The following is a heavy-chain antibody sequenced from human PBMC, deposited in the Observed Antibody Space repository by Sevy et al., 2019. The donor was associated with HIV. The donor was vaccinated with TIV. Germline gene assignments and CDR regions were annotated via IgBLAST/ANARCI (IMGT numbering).Heavy chain of an antibody. CDR2: ISYDGSKK. Sequence: GSLRLSCAASGVTFSSYGIHWVRQAPGKGLEWVAVISYDGSKKNHAESRKGRFTISRDKSKNTLYLEMSSLRPEDTAVYYCAHSSGLYGYYYGMDVWGQWTTVTVSS. J-gene: IGHJ6*02. V-gene: IGHV3-30*03. CDR3: AHSSGLYGYYYGMDV. CDR1: GVTFSSYG. D-gene: IGHD4-17*01.